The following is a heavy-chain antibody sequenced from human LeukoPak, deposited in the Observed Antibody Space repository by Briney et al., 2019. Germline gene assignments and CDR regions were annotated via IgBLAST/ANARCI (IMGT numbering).Heavy chain of an antibody. V-gene: IGHV1-2*02. CDR3: ARARQWAVAALNWFDP. D-gene: IGHD6-19*01. J-gene: IGHJ5*02. CDR1: GYTFTGYY. CDR2: INPNSGGT. Sequence: GASVKVSCKASGYTFTGYYMHWVRQAPGQGLEWMGWINPNSGGTNYAQKFQGRVTMTRDTSISTAYMELSRLRSDDTAVYYCARARQWAVAALNWFDPWGQGTLVTVSS.